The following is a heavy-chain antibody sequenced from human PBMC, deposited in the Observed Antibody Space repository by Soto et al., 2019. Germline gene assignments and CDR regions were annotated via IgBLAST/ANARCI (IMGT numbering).Heavy chain of an antibody. J-gene: IGHJ4*02. Sequence: QVQLQQWGAGLLKPSETLSLTCAVYGGSLSGYYWSWIRQPPGKALEWIGEINYSGNTNYNPSLKSRFTIAVDTSKNQLFLNLSSVTAADTAMYYCARHHVRGRTIAGAAEFWGQGTLVNVSS. D-gene: IGHD1-26*01. CDR2: INYSGNT. V-gene: IGHV4-34*01. CDR3: ARHHVRGRTIAGAAEF. CDR1: GGSLSGYY.